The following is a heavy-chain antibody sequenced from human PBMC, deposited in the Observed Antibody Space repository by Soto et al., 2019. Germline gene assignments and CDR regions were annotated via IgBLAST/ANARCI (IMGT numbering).Heavy chain of an antibody. CDR3: AKVGAPSIDYSYYYGMDV. CDR1: GFTFSTYA. V-gene: IGHV3-23*01. CDR2: ISGRGGSP. Sequence: LRLSCVASGFTFSTYAMTWVRQTPGKGLEWVSAISGRGGSPYYSDSVKGRFTISRDNSRSTVYLHMKGLRAVDTAVYYCAKVGAPSIDYSYYYGMDVWGQGTTVTASS. D-gene: IGHD3-16*01. J-gene: IGHJ6*02.